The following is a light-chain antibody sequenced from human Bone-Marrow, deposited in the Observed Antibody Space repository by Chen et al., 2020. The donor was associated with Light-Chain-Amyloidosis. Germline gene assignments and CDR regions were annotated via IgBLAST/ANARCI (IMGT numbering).Light chain of an antibody. J-gene: IGLJ1*01. CDR3: AAWDGSLSDYV. V-gene: IGLV1-47*01. Sequence: QSVLTQPPSASGTPGQRVTISCSGASSNIGINYVYWYQHVPVAAPILLIPRNNQRPSGVPYPFSGSKSGTSSFLSISGVLSEDDAYYYCAAWDGSLSDYVFCTGTKVIVL. CDR1: SSNIGINY. CDR2: RNN.